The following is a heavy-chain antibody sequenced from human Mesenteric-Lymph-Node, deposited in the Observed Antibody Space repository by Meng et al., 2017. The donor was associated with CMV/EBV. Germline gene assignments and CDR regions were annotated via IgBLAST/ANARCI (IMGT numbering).Heavy chain of an antibody. Sequence: LRLACAAPGFTFSSYGMSWVRQAQGKGLEWVSVIHSGGTSYIDSVKGRFTISRDNSKNTLSLEMNSLRAEDTAIYYCVKGLGRLDSWGQGTLVTVSS. CDR1: GFTFSSYG. CDR3: VKGLGRLDS. J-gene: IGHJ4*02. CDR2: IHSGGT. V-gene: IGHV3-23*03. D-gene: IGHD5/OR15-5a*01.